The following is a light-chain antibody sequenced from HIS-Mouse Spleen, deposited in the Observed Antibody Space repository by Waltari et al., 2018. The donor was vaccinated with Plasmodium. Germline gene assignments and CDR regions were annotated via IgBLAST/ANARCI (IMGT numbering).Light chain of an antibody. Sequence: DIVMNQSPDSLAVSLGERATINCKSSQSVLYSSNHKNYLAWYQQKPGQPPKLLIYWASTRDSGVPDRFSGSGSGTDFTLTISSLQAEDVAVYYCQQYYSTPLTFGGGTKVEIK. CDR2: WAS. CDR3: QQYYSTPLT. V-gene: IGKV4-1*01. CDR1: QSVLYSSNHKNY. J-gene: IGKJ4*01.